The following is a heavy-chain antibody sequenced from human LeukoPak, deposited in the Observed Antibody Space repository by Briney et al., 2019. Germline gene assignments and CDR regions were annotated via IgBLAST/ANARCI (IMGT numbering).Heavy chain of an antibody. D-gene: IGHD4-17*01. CDR2: ISYDGSNK. J-gene: IGHJ3*02. CDR1: GFTFSSYG. V-gene: IGHV3-30*18. CDR3: AKDYGDYGNDAFDI. Sequence: GRSLRLSCAASGFTFSSYGMHWVRQAPGKGLEWVAVISYDGSNKYYADSVKGRFTISRDNSKNTLYLQMNSLRAEDTAVYYCAKDYGDYGNDAFDIWGQGTMVTVSS.